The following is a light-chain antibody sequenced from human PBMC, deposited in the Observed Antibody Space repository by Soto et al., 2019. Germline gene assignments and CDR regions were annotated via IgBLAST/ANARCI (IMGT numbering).Light chain of an antibody. Sequence: QSVLTQPPSASGSPGQSVTISCTGTSSDVGGYNYVSWYQQYPGKAPKLMIYEVNKRPSGVPDRFSGSKSGNTASLTVSGLQAEDEADYYCSSYAGSILYDFGTGTKVTVL. CDR1: SSDVGGYNY. CDR2: EVN. V-gene: IGLV2-8*01. J-gene: IGLJ1*01. CDR3: SSYAGSILYD.